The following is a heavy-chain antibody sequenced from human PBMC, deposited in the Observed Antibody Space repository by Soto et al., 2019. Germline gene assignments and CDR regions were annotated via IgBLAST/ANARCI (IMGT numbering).Heavy chain of an antibody. CDR2: ISSGGSYI. J-gene: IGHJ4*02. CDR1: GFTFSSYS. D-gene: IGHD6-6*01. V-gene: IGHV3-21*01. CDR3: ARDPYSSSSRYFDY. Sequence: GGSLRLSCAASGFTFSSYSMNWVRQAPGKGPVWVSSISSGGSYIYYADSVKGRFTISRDDAKNSLYLQMDSLRAEDTAVYYCARDPYSSSSRYFDYWGQGTLVTVSS.